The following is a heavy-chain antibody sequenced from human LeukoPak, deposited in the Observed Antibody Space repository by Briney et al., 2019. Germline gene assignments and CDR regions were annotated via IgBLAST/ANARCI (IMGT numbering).Heavy chain of an antibody. CDR1: GFTFSSYG. V-gene: IGHV3-30*18. CDR2: ISYDGSNK. CDR3: AKERNPDSSGYYPYFDY. D-gene: IGHD3-22*01. J-gene: IGHJ4*02. Sequence: PGGSLRLSCAASGFTFSSYGMHWVRQAPGKGLEWVAVISYDGSNKYYADSVKGRFTISRDNSKNTLYLQMNSLRAEDTALYYCAKERNPDSSGYYPYFDYWGQGTLVTVSS.